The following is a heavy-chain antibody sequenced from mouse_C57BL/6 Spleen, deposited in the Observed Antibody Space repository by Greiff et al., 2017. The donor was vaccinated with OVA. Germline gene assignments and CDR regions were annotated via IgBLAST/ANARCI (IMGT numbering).Heavy chain of an antibody. CDR2: IYPGDGDT. CDR1: GYAFSSYW. J-gene: IGHJ4*01. D-gene: IGHD2-4*01. Sequence: QVHVKQSGAELVKPGASVKISCKASGYAFSSYWMNWVKQRPGKGLEWIGQIYPGDGDTNYNGKFKGKATLTADKSSSTAYMQLSSLTSEDSAVYFCARTLSYDRPYYAMDYWGQGTSVTVSS. V-gene: IGHV1-80*01. CDR3: ARTLSYDRPYYAMDY.